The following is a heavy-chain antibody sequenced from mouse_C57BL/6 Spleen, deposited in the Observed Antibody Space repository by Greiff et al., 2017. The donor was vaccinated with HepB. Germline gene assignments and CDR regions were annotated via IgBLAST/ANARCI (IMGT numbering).Heavy chain of an antibody. CDR2: IDPSDSYT. J-gene: IGHJ2*01. CDR3: ARRGFITTVVADY. CDR1: GYTFTSYW. V-gene: IGHV1-50*01. D-gene: IGHD1-1*01. Sequence: VQLQQSGAELVKPGASVKLSCKASGYTFTSYWMQWVKQRPGQGLEWIGEIDPSDSYTNYNQKFKGKATLTVDTSSSTAYMQLSSLTSEDSAVYYCARRGFITTVVADYWGQGTTLTVSS.